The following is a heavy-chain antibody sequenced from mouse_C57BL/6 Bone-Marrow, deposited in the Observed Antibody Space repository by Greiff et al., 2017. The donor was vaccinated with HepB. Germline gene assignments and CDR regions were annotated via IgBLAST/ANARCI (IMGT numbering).Heavy chain of an antibody. CDR3: AREGRLLLERVYYFDY. Sequence: EVQLQESGPGLVKPSQSLSLTCSVTGYSITSGYYWNWIRQFPGNKLEWMGYISYDGSNNYNPSLKNRISITRDTSKNQFFLKLNSVTTEDTATYYCAREGRLLLERVYYFDYWGQGTTLTVSS. J-gene: IGHJ2*01. D-gene: IGHD2-3*01. CDR1: GYSITSGYY. V-gene: IGHV3-6*01. CDR2: ISYDGSN.